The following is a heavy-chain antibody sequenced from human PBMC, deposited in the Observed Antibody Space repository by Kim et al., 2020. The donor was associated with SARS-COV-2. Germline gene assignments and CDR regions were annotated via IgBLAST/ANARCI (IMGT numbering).Heavy chain of an antibody. J-gene: IGHJ4*02. Sequence: RYSPSFQGQVTISADKAISTAYLQWSSLKASDTAMYYCATSGSYYNEFDYWGQGTLVTVSS. D-gene: IGHD3-10*01. CDR3: ATSGSYYNEFDY. V-gene: IGHV5-51*01.